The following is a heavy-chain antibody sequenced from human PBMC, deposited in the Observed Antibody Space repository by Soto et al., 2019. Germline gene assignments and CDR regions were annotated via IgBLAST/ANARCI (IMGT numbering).Heavy chain of an antibody. D-gene: IGHD3-22*01. CDR1: GYSISSGYY. CDR3: ARVGPWVPYYYDSSPYTFENWFDP. J-gene: IGHJ5*02. V-gene: IGHV4-38-2*01. CDR2: IYQGGST. Sequence: SETVSLTCAVSGYSISSGYYWGWLRQPPGKGLEWIGSIYQGGSTYYNPSLNSRVTLSIDMTNNHVSLILNSVTAADTAVYYCARVGPWVPYYYDSSPYTFENWFDPWGQGTLGTVSA.